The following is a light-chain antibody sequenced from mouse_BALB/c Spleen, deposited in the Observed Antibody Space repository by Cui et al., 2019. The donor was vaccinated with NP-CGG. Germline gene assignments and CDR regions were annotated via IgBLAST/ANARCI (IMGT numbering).Light chain of an antibody. CDR2: GTN. J-gene: IGLJ1*01. CDR3: ALWYSNHGWV. CDR1: TGAVTTSNY. V-gene: IGLV1*01. Sequence: QAVVTQESALTTSPGETVTLTCRSSTGAVTTSNYANWVQEKPDHLFTGLIGGTNNRAPGVPARCSGSLIGDKAALTITGAQTEDEAIYFCALWYSNHGWVFGGGTKLTVL.